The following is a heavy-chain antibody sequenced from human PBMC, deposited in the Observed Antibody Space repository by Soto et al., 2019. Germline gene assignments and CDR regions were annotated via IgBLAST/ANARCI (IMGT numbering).Heavy chain of an antibody. CDR2: ISPGSRYP. CDR1: GFTFGDSY. J-gene: IGHJ5*02. D-gene: IGHD2-15*01. V-gene: IGHV3-11*06. CDR3: VRGGGRGLFDP. Sequence: KPVGSLRLSCAGSGFTFGDSYMSWIRQAPGKGLEWLSYISPGSRYPAYADSVKGRFTISRDNAKRSLYLQMMSLTAEDTAIYYCVRGGGRGLFDPWGQGTMVTVSS.